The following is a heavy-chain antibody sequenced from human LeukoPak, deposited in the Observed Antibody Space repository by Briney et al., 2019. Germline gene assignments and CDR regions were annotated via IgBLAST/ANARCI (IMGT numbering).Heavy chain of an antibody. J-gene: IGHJ4*02. Sequence: PGGSLRLSCAASGFTFSTYVMTWVRQAPGKGLEWVATIRYDGSYQWYAESVKGRFTISRDNSKNTLYLQMNSLRAEDTAVYYCARVRGASSSSWYFDYWGQGTLVTVSS. CDR3: ARVRGASSSSWYFDY. CDR2: IRYDGSYQ. V-gene: IGHV3-33*08. D-gene: IGHD6-13*01. CDR1: GFTFSTYV.